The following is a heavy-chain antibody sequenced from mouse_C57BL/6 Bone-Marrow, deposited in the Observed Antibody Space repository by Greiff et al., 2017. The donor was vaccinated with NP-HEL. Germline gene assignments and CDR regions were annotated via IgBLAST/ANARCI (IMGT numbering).Heavy chain of an antibody. CDR3: ARGAY. V-gene: IGHV1-80*01. Sequence: VHLVESGAELVKPGASVKISCKASGYAFSNYWMNWVKQRPGKGLEWIGQIYPGDGDTNYNGKFKDKATLTADKSSSTAYMQLSRLTSEDSAVYFCARGAYGGQGTLVTVSA. CDR1: GYAFSNYW. CDR2: IYPGDGDT. J-gene: IGHJ3*01.